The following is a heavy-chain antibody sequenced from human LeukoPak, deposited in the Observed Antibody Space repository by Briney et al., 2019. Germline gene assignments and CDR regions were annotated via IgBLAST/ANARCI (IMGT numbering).Heavy chain of an antibody. Sequence: NPSETLSLTCTVSGGSISSYYWSWIRQPPGKGLEWIGYIYYSGSTNYNPSLESRVTISMDTSKNQFSLKLTSVTAADTAVYYCARYGYSSGFYSFDYWGQGTLVTVSS. CDR1: GGSISSYY. D-gene: IGHD6-19*01. J-gene: IGHJ4*02. CDR3: ARYGYSSGFYSFDY. CDR2: IYYSGST. V-gene: IGHV4-59*01.